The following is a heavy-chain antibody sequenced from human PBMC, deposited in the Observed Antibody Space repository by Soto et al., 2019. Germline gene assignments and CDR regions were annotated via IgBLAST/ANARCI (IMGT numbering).Heavy chain of an antibody. CDR1: GYTFTSYY. J-gene: IGHJ6*02. D-gene: IGHD6-19*01. V-gene: IGHV1-46*01. Sequence: QVQLVQSGAEVKKPGASVKVSCKASGYTFTSYYMHWVRQAPGQGLEWMGIINPSGGSTSYAQKFQGRVTMTRDTSTSTVYMELSSLRSEDTAVYYCAREWSADNAASSGWTTLSYYYGMDVWGQGTTVTVSS. CDR2: INPSGGST. CDR3: AREWSADNAASSGWTTLSYYYGMDV.